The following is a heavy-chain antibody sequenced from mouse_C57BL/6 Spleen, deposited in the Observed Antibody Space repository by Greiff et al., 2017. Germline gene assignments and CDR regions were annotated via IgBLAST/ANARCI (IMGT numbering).Heavy chain of an antibody. Sequence: EVQLQQSGAELVRPGASVKLSCTASGFTFKDYCMYWVKQRPGQGLEWIGKIYPEDGDTEYTPKFQGKATMTADTSSNTAYLQLSSLTSEDTAVYYCTRGGYGSWYFDDWGTGTTLTVSS. D-gene: IGHD2-1*01. J-gene: IGHJ1*03. V-gene: IGHV14-1*01. CDR2: IYPEDGDT. CDR1: GFTFKDYC. CDR3: TRGGYGSWYFDD.